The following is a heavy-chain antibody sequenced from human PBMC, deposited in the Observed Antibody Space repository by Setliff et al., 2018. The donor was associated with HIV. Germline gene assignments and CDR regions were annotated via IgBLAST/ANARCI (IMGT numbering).Heavy chain of an antibody. D-gene: IGHD2-2*01. Sequence: PSETLSLTCAVSGYSISSGYSWGWIRQPPGKGLEWIGEINHSGTTNYNPSLNSRVTISVDTSKKRFSLTLRSATAADTALYFCARRERYCSGTTCYRYFQHWGQGTLVTVSS. V-gene: IGHV4-38-2*01. CDR2: INHSGTT. CDR1: GYSISSGYS. J-gene: IGHJ1*01. CDR3: ARRERYCSGTTCYRYFQH.